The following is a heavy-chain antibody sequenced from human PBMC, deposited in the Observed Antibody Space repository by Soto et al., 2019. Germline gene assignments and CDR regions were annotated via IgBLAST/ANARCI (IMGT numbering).Heavy chain of an antibody. CDR2: ISYDGSNK. Sequence: QLQLVESGGGVDEPGTSLRLSCTASGPTFSNYIMHWVRQPPGKGLDWVAFISYDGSNKDYADSVEGRFTISRDNSKSTLYLQLSSLRPEDTAVYYCAGGDKYYALGVWGQGTTVTVSS. CDR1: GPTFSNYI. J-gene: IGHJ6*02. CDR3: AGGDKYYALGV. V-gene: IGHV3-30-3*01. D-gene: IGHD2-15*01.